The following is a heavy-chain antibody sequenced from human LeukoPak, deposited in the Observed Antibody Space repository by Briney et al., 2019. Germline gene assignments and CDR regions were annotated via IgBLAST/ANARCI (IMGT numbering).Heavy chain of an antibody. D-gene: IGHD3-22*01. CDR2: IYYSGST. Sequence: PSETLSLTCTVSGGSISSYYWSWIRQPPGKGLEWIGYIYYSGSTNYNPSLKSRVTISVDTSKNQFSLKLSSVTAADTAVYYCARAKWGYYDGSGYLPAHFDYWGQGTLVTVSS. CDR3: ARAKWGYYDGSGYLPAHFDY. CDR1: GGSISSYY. J-gene: IGHJ4*02. V-gene: IGHV4-59*01.